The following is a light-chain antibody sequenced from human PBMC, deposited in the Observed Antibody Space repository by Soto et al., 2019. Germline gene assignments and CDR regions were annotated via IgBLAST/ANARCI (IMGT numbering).Light chain of an antibody. CDR3: KQYARPPFA. CDR1: QRISNSY. V-gene: IGKV3-20*01. Sequence: EIVLTQSPGTLSLSPGERATLSCRASQRISNSYLAWYQQKPGQAPRLLLYDASSRATGIPDRVSGSGSGTDFTLTISRLEPEDFGVYYCKQYARPPFAFGQGTKVEIK. CDR2: DAS. J-gene: IGKJ2*01.